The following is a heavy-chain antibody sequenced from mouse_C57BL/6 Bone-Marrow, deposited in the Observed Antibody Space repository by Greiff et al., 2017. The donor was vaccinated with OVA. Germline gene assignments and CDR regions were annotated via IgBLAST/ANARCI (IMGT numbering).Heavy chain of an antibody. CDR1: GFSFNTYA. CDR2: IRSKSNNYAT. D-gene: IGHD2-2*01. J-gene: IGHJ1*03. V-gene: IGHV10-1*01. CDR3: VRQTTTVRGWYFDV. Sequence: EVKLMESGGGLVQPKGSLKLSCAASGFSFNTYAMNWVRQAPGKGLEWVARIRSKSNNYATYYADSVKDRFTISRDDSESMLYLQMNNLKTEDTAMYYCVRQTTTVRGWYFDVWGTGTTVTVSS.